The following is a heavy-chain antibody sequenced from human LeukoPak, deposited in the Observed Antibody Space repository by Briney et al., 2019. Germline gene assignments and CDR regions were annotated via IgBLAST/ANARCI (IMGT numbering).Heavy chain of an antibody. CDR3: AREPYDYVWGSL. CDR1: GGSISIYY. J-gene: IGHJ4*02. CDR2: IYTSGST. Sequence: PSETLCLTCTVSGGSISIYYWSRIRQPAGKGLEWIGRIYTSGSTNYNPSLKSRVTMSVDTSKNQFSLKLSSVTAADTAVYYCAREPYDYVWGSLWGQGTLVTASS. D-gene: IGHD3-16*01. V-gene: IGHV4-4*07.